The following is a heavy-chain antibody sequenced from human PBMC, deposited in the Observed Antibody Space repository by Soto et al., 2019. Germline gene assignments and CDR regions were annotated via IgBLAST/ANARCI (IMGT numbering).Heavy chain of an antibody. V-gene: IGHV1-69*13. J-gene: IGHJ6*02. CDR2: IIPIFGIA. D-gene: IGHD3-10*01. CDR1: GGTFSSYA. CDR3: AREDYYGSGSARYYYGMDV. Sequence: ASVKVSCKASGGTFSSYAISWVRQAPGQGLEWMGGIIPIFGIANYAQKFQGRVTITADESTSTAYMELSSLRSEDTAVYYCAREDYYGSGSARYYYGMDVWGQGTTVTVSS.